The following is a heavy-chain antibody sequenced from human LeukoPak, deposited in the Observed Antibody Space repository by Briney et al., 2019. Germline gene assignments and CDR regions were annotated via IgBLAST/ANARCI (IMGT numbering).Heavy chain of an antibody. CDR3: AKDQVAVSGTSYFNWFDP. J-gene: IGHJ5*02. CDR1: GFTFSSYG. Sequence: GGSLRLSCAASGFTFSSYGMHWVRQAPGKGLERVAFIRYDGSNKYYADSVKGRFTISRDNSKNTLYLQMNSLRAEETAVYYCAKDQVAVSGTSYFNWFDPWGQGTLVTVSS. V-gene: IGHV3-30*02. D-gene: IGHD6-19*01. CDR2: IRYDGSNK.